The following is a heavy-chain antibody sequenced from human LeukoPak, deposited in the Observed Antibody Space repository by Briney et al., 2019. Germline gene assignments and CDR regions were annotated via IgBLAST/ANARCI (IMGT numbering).Heavy chain of an antibody. J-gene: IGHJ3*02. D-gene: IGHD3-10*01. CDR1: GYTFTKYD. V-gene: IGHV1-8*03. Sequence: GASVKVSCKASGYTFTKYDINWVRQAPGQGLEWMGWVNPRGNTAYAQKFQGRVTFTRNTSISTAYMELSSLRSEDTAVYYCARGRRFGELYGIWGQGTMVTVSS. CDR2: VNPRGNT. CDR3: ARGRRFGELYGI.